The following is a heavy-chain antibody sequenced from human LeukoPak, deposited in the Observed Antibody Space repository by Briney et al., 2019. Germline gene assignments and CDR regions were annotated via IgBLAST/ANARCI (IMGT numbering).Heavy chain of an antibody. D-gene: IGHD2-8*01. CDR1: GFTSSSNS. J-gene: IGHJ6*02. CDR2: ISGSGCSP. V-gene: IGHV3-23*01. Sequence: GASMRLSWAAFGFTSSSNSSSWVLPPPAKGLEQTTVISGSGCSPYYADSVKVRFTISRDNSKDTLYLQMKSRRVEDTAVYYCAKLLYPVAFYYYGMDVWGQGTTVTVSS. CDR3: AKLLYPVAFYYYGMDV.